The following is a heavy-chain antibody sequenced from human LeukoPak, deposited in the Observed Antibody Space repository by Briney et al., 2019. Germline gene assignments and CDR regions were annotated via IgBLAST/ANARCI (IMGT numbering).Heavy chain of an antibody. CDR1: GYTFTGYY. Sequence: ASVKVSCKASGYTFTGYYMNWVRQAPGQGLEWMGWINLSSGDTKYAQKFQGRVTMTRDTSISAAYMELSRLTSDDTAVYYCARDGGRGYEFDYWGQGTLVTVSS. CDR2: INLSSGDT. CDR3: ARDGGRGYEFDY. J-gene: IGHJ4*02. V-gene: IGHV1-2*02. D-gene: IGHD5-12*01.